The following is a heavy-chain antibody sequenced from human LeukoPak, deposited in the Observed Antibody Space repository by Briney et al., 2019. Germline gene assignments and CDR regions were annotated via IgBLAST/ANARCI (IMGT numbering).Heavy chain of an antibody. CDR1: GYTFSGYY. J-gene: IGHJ4*02. D-gene: IGHD2-15*01. CDR3: AREGIGGGLLKGYCSGGSCYGY. CDR2: SIPNSGAT. V-gene: IGHV1-2*02. Sequence: ASVKVSCKASGYTFSGYYIHWVRQAPGQGLEWMGWSIPNSGATNYSQNFQGRVTMTRDTSISTAYMELSRLRSDDTAVYYCAREGIGGGLLKGYCSGGSCYGYWGKGTLVTVSS.